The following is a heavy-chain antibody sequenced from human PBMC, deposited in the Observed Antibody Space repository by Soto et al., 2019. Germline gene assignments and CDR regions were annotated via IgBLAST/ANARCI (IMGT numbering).Heavy chain of an antibody. V-gene: IGHV4-34*01. CDR1: GGSFSGDF. J-gene: IGHJ6*02. D-gene: IGHD3-10*01. Sequence: QVQLQQWGAGLLKPSETLSLTCAVYGGSFSGDFWTWVRQTPGKGLEWIGEISHSGSVNYSPSLKSRISISLDTSTNHLSLSLTSVTAADTAVYYCARAKFYSWSFYYYGLDVWGQGTTVIVSS. CDR3: ARAKFYSWSFYYYGLDV. CDR2: ISHSGSV.